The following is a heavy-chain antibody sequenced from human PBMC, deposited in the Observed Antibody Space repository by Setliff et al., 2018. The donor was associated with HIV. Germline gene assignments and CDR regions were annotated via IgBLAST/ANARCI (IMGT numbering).Heavy chain of an antibody. V-gene: IGHV1-24*01. J-gene: IGHJ3*02. D-gene: IGHD3-9*01. Sequence: ASVKVSCKTSGYTFTDYYMHWMRQAPGRGLEWMGGFDPEQSETVYAQRFQGRVTFTEDTSTDTAYMDLISLTSDDTAVYFCAAPLTGPDGFDMWGQGTMVTVSS. CDR3: AAPLTGPDGFDM. CDR2: FDPEQSET. CDR1: GYTFTDYY.